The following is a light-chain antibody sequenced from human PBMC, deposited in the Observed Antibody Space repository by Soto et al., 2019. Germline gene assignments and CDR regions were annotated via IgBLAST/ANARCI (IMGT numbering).Light chain of an antibody. Sequence: ETVLTQSPATLSLSPGERATLSCRATQSVDTKLVWYQQRPGQAPRLLIYDASNRATGIPARFSGSESGTDFTLTISSLEPEDSAVYYCQQRSNWPPLTVGGGTKVEIK. V-gene: IGKV3-11*01. CDR3: QQRSNWPPLT. J-gene: IGKJ4*01. CDR1: QSVDTK. CDR2: DAS.